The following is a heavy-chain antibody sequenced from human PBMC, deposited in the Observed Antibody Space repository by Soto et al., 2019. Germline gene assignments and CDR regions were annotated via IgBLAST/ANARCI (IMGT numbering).Heavy chain of an antibody. Sequence: LRLSCAASGVTFSSYAMSWVRQAPGKGLEWVSAISGSGGSTYYADSLKGRFTISRDNSKNTLYLQMNSLRAEDTSVYYCAKPRGNSSSWYFPLIVAFYXWGQGTMVTVS. V-gene: IGHV3-23*01. CDR3: AKPRGNSSSWYFPLIVAFYX. D-gene: IGHD6-13*01. CDR1: GVTFSSYA. J-gene: IGHJ3*02. CDR2: ISGSGGST.